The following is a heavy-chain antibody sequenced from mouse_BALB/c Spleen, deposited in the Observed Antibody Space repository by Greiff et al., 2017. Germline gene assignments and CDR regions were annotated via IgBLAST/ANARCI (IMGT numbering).Heavy chain of an antibody. V-gene: IGHV1S135*01. J-gene: IGHJ1*01. Sequence: EVQLQQSGPELVKPGASVKVSCKASGYAFTSYNMYWVKQSHGKSLEWIGYIDPYNGSTSYNQKFKGKATLTVDKSSSTAYMHLNSLTSEDSAVYYCARDGNYGYFDVWGAGTTVTVSS. D-gene: IGHD2-1*01. CDR2: IDPYNGST. CDR1: GYAFTSYN. CDR3: ARDGNYGYFDV.